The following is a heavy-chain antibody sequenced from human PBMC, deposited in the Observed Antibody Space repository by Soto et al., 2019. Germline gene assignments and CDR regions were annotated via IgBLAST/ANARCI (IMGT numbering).Heavy chain of an antibody. D-gene: IGHD3-22*01. CDR2: IYYSGST. J-gene: IGHJ3*02. CDR1: GGSVSSGSYY. CDR3: ARGDTMIVVVTLDAFDI. Sequence: SETLSLTCTVSGGSVSSGSYYWSWIRQRPGKGLEWIGYIYYSGSTNYNPSLKSRVTISVDTSKNQSSLKLSSVTAADTAVYYCARGDTMIVVVTLDAFDIWGQGTMVTVSS. V-gene: IGHV4-61*01.